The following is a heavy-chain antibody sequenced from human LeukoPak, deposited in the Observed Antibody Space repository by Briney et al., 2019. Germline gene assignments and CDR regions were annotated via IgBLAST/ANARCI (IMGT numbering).Heavy chain of an antibody. D-gene: IGHD6-6*01. J-gene: IGHJ4*02. CDR2: ISSSSSYI. Sequence: GGSLRLSCAASGFTFSSYSMNWVRQAPGKGLEWVSSISSSSSYIYYADSVKGRFTISRDNAKNSLYLQMNSLRAEDTAVYYCAGEDAVSGQLVPFDYWGQGTLVTVSS. CDR1: GFTFSSYS. CDR3: AGEDAVSGQLVPFDY. V-gene: IGHV3-21*01.